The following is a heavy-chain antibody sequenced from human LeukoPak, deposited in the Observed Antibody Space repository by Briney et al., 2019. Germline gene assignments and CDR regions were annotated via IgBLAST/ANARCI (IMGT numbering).Heavy chain of an antibody. CDR1: GGSISSSSYY. CDR3: ARGVGNGWFGELLSSYRFDP. D-gene: IGHD3-10*01. CDR2: IYYSGST. J-gene: IGHJ5*02. V-gene: IGHV4-39*07. Sequence: SETLSLTCTVSGGSISSSSYYWGWIRQPPGKGLEWIGSIYYSGSTYYNPSLKSRVTISVDTSKNQFSLNLSSVTAADTAVYYCARGVGNGWFGELLSSYRFDPWGQGTLVTVSS.